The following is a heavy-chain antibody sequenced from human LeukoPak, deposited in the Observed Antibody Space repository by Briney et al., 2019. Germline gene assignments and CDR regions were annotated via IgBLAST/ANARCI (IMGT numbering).Heavy chain of an antibody. CDR3: ARVFMVRGVIRMNDY. Sequence: ASVKVSCKASGYTFTSYGISWVRQAPGQGLEWMGWISAYNGNTNYAQKLQGRVTMTTDTSTSTAYMELRSQRSDDTAVYYCARVFMVRGVIRMNDYWGQGTLVTVSS. J-gene: IGHJ4*02. V-gene: IGHV1-18*01. CDR1: GYTFTSYG. D-gene: IGHD3-10*01. CDR2: ISAYNGNT.